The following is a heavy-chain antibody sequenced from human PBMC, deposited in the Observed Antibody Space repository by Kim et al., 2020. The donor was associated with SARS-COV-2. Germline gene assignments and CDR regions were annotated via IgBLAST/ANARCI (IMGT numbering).Heavy chain of an antibody. D-gene: IGHD4-17*01. Sequence: ASVKVSCKASGYTFTSYGISWVRQAPGQGLERMGWISAYNGNRNYAQKFQGRVTMTTDTSTSTAYMELRSLRSDDTAVYYCARVSLGDYGGYVDAFDIWGQGTMVTVSS. CDR3: ARVSLGDYGGYVDAFDI. CDR1: GYTFTSYG. V-gene: IGHV1-18*01. CDR2: ISAYNGNR. J-gene: IGHJ3*02.